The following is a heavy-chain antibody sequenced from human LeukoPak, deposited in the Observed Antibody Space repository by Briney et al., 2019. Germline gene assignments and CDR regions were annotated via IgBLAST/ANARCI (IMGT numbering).Heavy chain of an antibody. D-gene: IGHD3-10*01. V-gene: IGHV3-30-3*02. Sequence: GGSLRLSCAASGFTFSSYAMHWVRQAPGKGLEWVAVISYDGSNKYYADSVKGRFTISRDNSKNTLYLQMNSLRAEDTAVYYCAKFEESEGSLHYWGQGTLVTVSS. CDR2: ISYDGSNK. CDR3: AKFEESEGSLHY. J-gene: IGHJ4*02. CDR1: GFTFSSYA.